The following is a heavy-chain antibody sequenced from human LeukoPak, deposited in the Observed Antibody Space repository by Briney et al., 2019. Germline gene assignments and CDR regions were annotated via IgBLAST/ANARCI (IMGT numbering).Heavy chain of an antibody. J-gene: IGHJ4*02. Sequence: PGGSLRLSCAASGFTFSSHVMSWVRQAPGRGLEWVSSLSGSGKYTFYADSVKGRFTISRENSKNTLYLQMNSLRAEDTAVYYCARVPPFRTKYQLLYFDYWGQGTLVTVSS. CDR3: ARVPPFRTKYQLLYFDY. CDR2: LSGSGKYT. CDR1: GFTFSSHV. V-gene: IGHV3-23*01. D-gene: IGHD2-2*01.